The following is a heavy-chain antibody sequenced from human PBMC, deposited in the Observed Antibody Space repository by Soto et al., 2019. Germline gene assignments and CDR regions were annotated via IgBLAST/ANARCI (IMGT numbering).Heavy chain of an antibody. Sequence: QVQLVQSGAEVKKPGSSVKVSCKASGGTFSSYAISWVRQAPGQGLEWMGGIIPIFGTANYAQKFQGRVTITADESTSTAHMELSSLRSEDTAVYYCARVNGYYDSSGYYPLYYFDYWGQGTLVTVSS. D-gene: IGHD3-22*01. J-gene: IGHJ4*02. V-gene: IGHV1-69*01. CDR3: ARVNGYYDSSGYYPLYYFDY. CDR2: IIPIFGTA. CDR1: GGTFSSYA.